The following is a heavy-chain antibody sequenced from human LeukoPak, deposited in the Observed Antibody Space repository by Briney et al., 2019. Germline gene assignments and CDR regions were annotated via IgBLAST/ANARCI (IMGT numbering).Heavy chain of an antibody. D-gene: IGHD2-21*02. CDR1: GFSFSRFW. V-gene: IGHV3-74*01. CDR3: VREDIVVVTTLDL. J-gene: IGHJ4*02. Sequence: PGGSLRLSCAASGFSFSRFWMHWVRQVPGKGLVWIARITTDGRNRDYADSVKGRFTISRDDAKNTLFLQMNSLRVDDTAVYFCVREDIVVVTTLDLWGQGSLVTVSS. CDR2: ITTDGRNR.